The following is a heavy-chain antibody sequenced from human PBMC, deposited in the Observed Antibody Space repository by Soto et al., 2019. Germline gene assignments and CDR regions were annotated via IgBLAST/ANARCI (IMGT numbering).Heavy chain of an antibody. CDR2: ITASGDST. V-gene: IGHV3-23*01. Sequence: EVQLLQSGGGLVQPGGSLRLSCAASGFSFSGYAMSWVRLAPGKGLEWVSSITASGDSTFYADSVKGRFTISRDNSKNTLNLQLSNLRVDDTALYYCVEPGAYWTRWGQGTLVTVSS. CDR3: VEPGAYWTR. CDR1: GFSFSGYA. D-gene: IGHD2-15*01. J-gene: IGHJ4*02.